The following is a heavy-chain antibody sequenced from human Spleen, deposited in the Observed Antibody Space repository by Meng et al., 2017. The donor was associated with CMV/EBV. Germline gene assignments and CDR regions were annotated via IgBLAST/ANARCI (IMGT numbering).Heavy chain of an antibody. Sequence: GESLKISCAASGFTFSSYWMSWVRQAPGKGLEWVSSIGSSGNYVYYADSVKGRFTISRDNIKNSLYLQMNSLRAADTAVYYCARGGHSSSWYLGYWGQGTLVTVSS. J-gene: IGHJ4*02. CDR2: IGSSGNYV. D-gene: IGHD6-13*01. V-gene: IGHV3-21*01. CDR3: ARGGHSSSWYLGY. CDR1: GFTFSSYW.